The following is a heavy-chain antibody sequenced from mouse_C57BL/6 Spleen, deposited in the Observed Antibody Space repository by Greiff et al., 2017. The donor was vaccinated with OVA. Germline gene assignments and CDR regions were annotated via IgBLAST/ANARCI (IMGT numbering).Heavy chain of an antibody. J-gene: IGHJ2*01. Sequence: VQLQQPGAELVRPGSSVKLSCKASGYTFTSYWMHWVKQRPIQGLEWIGNIDPSDSETHYNQKFKDKATLTVDKSSSTAYMQLSSLTSEDSAVYYCARGNDYDGYFDYWGQGTTLTVSS. CDR2: IDPSDSET. CDR1: GYTFTSYW. CDR3: ARGNDYDGYFDY. V-gene: IGHV1-52*01. D-gene: IGHD2-4*01.